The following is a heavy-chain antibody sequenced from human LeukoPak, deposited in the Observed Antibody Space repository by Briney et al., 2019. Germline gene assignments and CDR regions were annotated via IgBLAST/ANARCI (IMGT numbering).Heavy chain of an antibody. CDR3: ARARDGYNLFDD. Sequence: SETLSLTCTVSGAFISSYYWSWIQQPPGKGLEWNGYIYSSGSTTYNPSLKNRVTISVDTPQNQFSQKLSSVTAADRPVYHRARARDGYNLFDDCGQGTLVTVSS. CDR1: GAFISSYY. D-gene: IGHD5-24*01. V-gene: IGHV4-59*01. CDR2: IYSSGST. J-gene: IGHJ4*02.